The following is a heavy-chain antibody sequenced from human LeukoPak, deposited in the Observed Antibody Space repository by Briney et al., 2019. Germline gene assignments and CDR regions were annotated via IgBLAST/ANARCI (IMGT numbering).Heavy chain of an antibody. CDR1: GYTFTSYL. V-gene: IGHV1-46*01. Sequence: GASVKVSCKASGYTFTSYLMHWVRQAPGQRLEWVGLINPSGGTTKYAQRFQGRVTMTRDMSTSTVYMDLSSLTSEDTAVYYCARAGWLQSDYFDYWGQGTLVTVSS. J-gene: IGHJ4*02. CDR2: INPSGGTT. D-gene: IGHD5-24*01. CDR3: ARAGWLQSDYFDY.